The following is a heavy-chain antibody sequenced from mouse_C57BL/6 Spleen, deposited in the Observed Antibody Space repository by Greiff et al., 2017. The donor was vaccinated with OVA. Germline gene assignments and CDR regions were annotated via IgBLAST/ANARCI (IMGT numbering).Heavy chain of an antibody. CDR3: TRRGWDGSYAMDY. J-gene: IGHJ4*01. CDR2: IDPETGGT. D-gene: IGHD4-1*01. CDR1: GYTFTDYE. Sequence: VQLQQSGAELVRPGASVTLSCKASGYTFTDYEMHWVKQTPVHGLEWIGAIDPETGGTAYNQKFKGKAILTADKSSSTAYMELRSLTAEDSAVYYCTRRGWDGSYAMDYWGQGTSVTVSS. V-gene: IGHV1-15*01.